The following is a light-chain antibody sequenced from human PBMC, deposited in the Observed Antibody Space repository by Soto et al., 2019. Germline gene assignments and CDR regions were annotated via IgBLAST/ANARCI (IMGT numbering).Light chain of an antibody. J-gene: IGLJ1*01. CDR3: SSFTSAYTFV. Sequence: QSALAQPASVSGSPGQSIAISCTGTSSDVGGYNYVSWYQQHPGKAPKLLISEVSIRPSGVSDRFSGSKSGNTASLTISGLQTADEADYYCSSFTSAYTFVFGSGTKLTVL. CDR2: EVS. V-gene: IGLV2-14*01. CDR1: SSDVGGYNY.